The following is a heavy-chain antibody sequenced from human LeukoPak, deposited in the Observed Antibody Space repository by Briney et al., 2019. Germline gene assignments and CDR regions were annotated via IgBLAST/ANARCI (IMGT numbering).Heavy chain of an antibody. Sequence: SETLSLTCTVSGGSISSRRYYWSWTRQPPGKRLEWLGQIYYSGSTYYNPSLKSRVTISVDTSKNQFSLKLSSVTAADTAVYYCARDRDWYGMDVWGQGTTVTVSS. CDR2: IYYSGST. J-gene: IGHJ6*02. CDR3: ARDRDWYGMDV. V-gene: IGHV4-31*03. D-gene: IGHD3/OR15-3a*01. CDR1: GGSISSRRYY.